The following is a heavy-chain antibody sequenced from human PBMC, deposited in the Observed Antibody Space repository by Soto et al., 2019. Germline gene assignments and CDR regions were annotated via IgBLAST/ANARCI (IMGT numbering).Heavy chain of an antibody. V-gene: IGHV3-21*01. J-gene: IGHJ6*02. Sequence: GGSLRLSCAASGFTFSSYSMNWVRQAPGKGLEWVSSISSSSSYIYYADSVKGRFTISRDNAKNSLYLQMNSLRAEDTAVYYCASLRYLVEAAAGSDLGMDVWGQGTTVTVSS. D-gene: IGHD6-13*01. CDR1: GFTFSSYS. CDR3: ASLRYLVEAAAGSDLGMDV. CDR2: ISSSSSYI.